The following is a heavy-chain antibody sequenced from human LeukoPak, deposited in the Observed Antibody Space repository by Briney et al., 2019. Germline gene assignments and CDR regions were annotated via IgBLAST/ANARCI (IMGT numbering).Heavy chain of an antibody. J-gene: IGHJ6*01. D-gene: IGHD3-16*01. V-gene: IGHV1-69*04. CDR1: VGTFSSYA. Sequence: SVKVSCKASVGTFSSYAISWMRQAPGQGLEWMGRIIPIFGIANYAHKFQGRVTITADKSTSTAYMELSSLRSAGTAVYYCSSTPGDSYYYYGMDVWGQGSAVTVYS. CDR3: SSTPGDSYYYYGMDV. CDR2: IIPIFGIA.